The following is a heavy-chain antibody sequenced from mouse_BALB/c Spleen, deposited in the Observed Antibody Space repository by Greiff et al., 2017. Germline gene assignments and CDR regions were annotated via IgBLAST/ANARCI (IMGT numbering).Heavy chain of an antibody. V-gene: IGHV1-69*01. CDR2: IDTSDSYT. CDR1: GYTFTDYW. Sequence: QVQLQQPGAELVMPGASVKMSCKASGYTFTDYWMHWVKQRPGQGLEWIGAIDTSDSYTSYNQKFKGKATLTVDESSSTAYMQLSSLTSEDSAVYYCARVGEGNPLGYWGQGTTLTVSS. J-gene: IGHJ2*01. CDR3: ARVGEGNPLGY. D-gene: IGHD1-1*01.